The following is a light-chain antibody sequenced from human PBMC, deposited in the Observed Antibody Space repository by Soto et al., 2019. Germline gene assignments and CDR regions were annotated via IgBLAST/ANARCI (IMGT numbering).Light chain of an antibody. CDR1: SSDVGGYNY. CDR2: DVS. Sequence: QSALTQPPSVSGSPGQSVTISCTGTSSDVGGYNYVSWYQQLPGKAPKLMIYDVSKRPSGVPDRFSGSKSGNTASLTISGLQAEDESDYYCCSYAGSYTIVFGTGTKLTVL. CDR3: CSYAGSYTIV. V-gene: IGLV2-11*01. J-gene: IGLJ1*01.